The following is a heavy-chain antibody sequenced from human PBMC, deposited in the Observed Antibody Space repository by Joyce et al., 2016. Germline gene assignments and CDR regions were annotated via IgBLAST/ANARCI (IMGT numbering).Heavy chain of an antibody. D-gene: IGHD6-13*01. CDR3: ARALWVDSSDWYARRYYFDT. CDR1: GYTLGSHY. J-gene: IGHJ4*02. CDR2: INPSNRDA. Sequence: QVQLVQSGAEVKKPGASVKLSCKALGYTLGSHYMHWIRQAPGQGLEWMGIINPSNRDAFYAQRFQDRLTMTRDTSTSTVYMDLSSLRFEDTAVYYCARALWVDSSDWYARRYYFDTWGQGTLVTVSS. V-gene: IGHV1-46*01.